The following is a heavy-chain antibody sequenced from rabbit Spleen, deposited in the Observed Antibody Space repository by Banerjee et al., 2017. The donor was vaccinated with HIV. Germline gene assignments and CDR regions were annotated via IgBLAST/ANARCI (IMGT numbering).Heavy chain of an antibody. Sequence: QEQLEESGRGLVRPEGSLTLTCKASGFSFSDKDVMCWVRQAPGKGLEWIACINTATGKDVYANWVNGRFTISRTSSTTVTLQMTSLAAADTATYFCARDLAGAIGWNFYLWGPGTLVTVS. J-gene: IGHJ4*01. CDR3: ARDLAGAIGWNFYL. D-gene: IGHD4-1*01. V-gene: IGHV1S45*01. CDR1: GFSFSDKDV. CDR2: INTATGKD.